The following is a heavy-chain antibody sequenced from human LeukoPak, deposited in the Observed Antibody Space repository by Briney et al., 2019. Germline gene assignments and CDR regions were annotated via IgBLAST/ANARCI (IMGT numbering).Heavy chain of an antibody. Sequence: PSETLSLTCAVSGASLSSPNWWSWVRQPPGKGLEWIGEIYHSGSTNYNPSLESRATISVDKSKNQFSLKLNSVTAADTAVYYCARAYYYYMDVWGKGTTVSVSS. J-gene: IGHJ6*03. CDR1: GASLSSPNW. CDR3: ARAYYYYMDV. V-gene: IGHV4-4*02. CDR2: IYHSGST.